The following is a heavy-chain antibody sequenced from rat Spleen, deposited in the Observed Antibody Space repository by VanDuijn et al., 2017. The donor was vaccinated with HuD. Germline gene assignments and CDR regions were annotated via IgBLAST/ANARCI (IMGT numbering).Heavy chain of an antibody. CDR3: ARLDDPFAY. V-gene: IGHV5-22*01. CDR1: GFTFSDYY. Sequence: EVQLVESDGGLVQPGGSLKLSCAASGFTFSDYYMAWVRQAPTKGLEWVATISSEGSGTYYGDSVKGRFTVSRDNAKSTLYLQMNSLRSEDTATYYCARLDDPFAYWGQGTLVTVSS. J-gene: IGHJ3*01. CDR2: ISSEGSGT.